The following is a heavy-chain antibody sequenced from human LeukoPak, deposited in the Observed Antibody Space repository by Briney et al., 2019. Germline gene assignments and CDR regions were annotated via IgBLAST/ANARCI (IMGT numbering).Heavy chain of an antibody. J-gene: IGHJ6*03. CDR3: ARHEVGGDSASGYEYYYYMDV. Sequence: GESLKISCKASEYTFSNYWIGWVRQTPGKGLEWMGIIYPDDSDTKYSPSFQGQVNISVDESISTAYLQWSSLKASDTAIYYCARHEVGGDSASGYEYYYYMDVWGTGTAVTVSS. D-gene: IGHD3-3*01. CDR2: IYPDDSDT. V-gene: IGHV5-51*01. CDR1: EYTFSNYW.